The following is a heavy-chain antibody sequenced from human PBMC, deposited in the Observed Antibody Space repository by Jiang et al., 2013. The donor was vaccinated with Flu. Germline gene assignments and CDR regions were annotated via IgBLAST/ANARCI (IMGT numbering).Heavy chain of an antibody. Sequence: QLVESGGGLVQPGGSLRLSCAASGFTFSSYWMHWVRQAPGKGLVWVSRINSDGSSTSYADSVKGRFTISRDNAKNTLYLQMNSLRAEDTAVYYCAREATMGSPPRPFDYWGQGTLVTVSS. CDR1: GFTFSSYW. J-gene: IGHJ4*02. CDR3: AREATMGSPPRPFDY. CDR2: INSDGSST. V-gene: IGHV3-74*01. D-gene: IGHD3-10*01.